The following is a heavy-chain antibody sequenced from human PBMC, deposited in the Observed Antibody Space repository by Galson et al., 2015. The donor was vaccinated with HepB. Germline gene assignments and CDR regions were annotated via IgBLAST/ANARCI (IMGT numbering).Heavy chain of an antibody. Sequence: SLRLSCAASGFTFSLSWMSWVRQAPGKGLEWVANIKPDGTVRDYVDSVEGRFTVSRDNAKNSLYLQMNSLRAEDTAVYYCAKVWWGVRAFDYWG. D-gene: IGHD2-21*01. CDR1: GFTFSLSW. CDR2: IKPDGTVR. CDR3: AKVWWGVRAFDY. J-gene: IGHJ4*01. V-gene: IGHV3-7*03.